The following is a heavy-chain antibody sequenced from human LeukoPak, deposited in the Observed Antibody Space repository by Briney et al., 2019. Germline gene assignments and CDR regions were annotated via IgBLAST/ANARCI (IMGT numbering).Heavy chain of an antibody. V-gene: IGHV4-59*12. J-gene: IGHJ4*02. Sequence: PSETLSLTCTVSGGSISNYYWSWIRQPPGKGLEWIGYISYSGSTNNNPSLKSRATISVDTTKNQFSLKLSSVTAADTAVYYCAKETTVAGFYPYFDYWGQGTLVTVSS. CDR2: ISYSGST. CDR1: GGSISNYY. CDR3: AKETTVAGFYPYFDY. D-gene: IGHD6-19*01.